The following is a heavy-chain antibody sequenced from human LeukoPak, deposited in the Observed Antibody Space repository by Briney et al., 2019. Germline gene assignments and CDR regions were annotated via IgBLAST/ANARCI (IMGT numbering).Heavy chain of an antibody. CDR3: ARDFRKVATIYFGY. D-gene: IGHD5-24*01. Sequence: GGSLRLSCAASGFTFSSYSMNWVRQAPGKGLEWVSSISSSSSYIYYADSVKGRFTISRDNAKNSLYLQMNSLRAEDTAVYYCARDFRKVATIYFGYWGQGTLATVSS. CDR2: ISSSSSYI. V-gene: IGHV3-21*01. CDR1: GFTFSSYS. J-gene: IGHJ4*02.